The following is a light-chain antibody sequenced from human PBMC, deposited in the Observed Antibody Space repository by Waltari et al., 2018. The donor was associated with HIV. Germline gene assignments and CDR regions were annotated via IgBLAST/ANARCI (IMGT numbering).Light chain of an antibody. CDR3: CSYAGSSTFVV. V-gene: IGLV2-23*02. Sequence: QSALTQPASVSGSPGQSITISCPGPSSDVGSYSLFPWYQQHPGKAPKLMIYEVSKRPSGVSNRFSGSKSGNTASLTISGLQAEDEADYYCCSYAGSSTFVVFGGGTKLTVL. CDR1: SSDVGSYSL. CDR2: EVS. J-gene: IGLJ2*01.